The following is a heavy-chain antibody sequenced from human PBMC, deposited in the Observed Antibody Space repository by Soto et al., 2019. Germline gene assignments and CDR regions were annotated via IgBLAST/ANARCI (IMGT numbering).Heavy chain of an antibody. CDR1: GFTFSSYS. J-gene: IGHJ4*02. D-gene: IGHD3-22*01. CDR3: AREGGGDSSGYPDLDY. V-gene: IGHV3-48*02. CDR2: ISSSSSTI. Sequence: EVQLVESGGGLVQPGGSLRLSCAASGFTFSSYSMNWVRQAPGKGLEWVSYISSSSSTIYYADSVKGRFTISRDNAKNSLYLQMNSLRDEDTAVYYCAREGGGDSSGYPDLDYWGQGTLVTVSS.